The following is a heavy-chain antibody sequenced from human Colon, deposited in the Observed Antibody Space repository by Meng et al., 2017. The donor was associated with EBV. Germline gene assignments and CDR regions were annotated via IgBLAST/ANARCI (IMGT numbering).Heavy chain of an antibody. J-gene: IGHJ4*02. CDR2: INESGST. CDR1: GGSFSNSY. Sequence: QGRLQQWGAGLLKPSETLSIHCADYGGSFSNSYWSWIRQPPGKRLEWIGEINESGSTKYNPSLKSRVTILMDTSKNQFSLRLSSVTTADTAVYYCRNAFCSAEAGCSDQWGQGTLVTVSS. D-gene: IGHD3-3*01. CDR3: RNAFCSAEAGCSDQ. V-gene: IGHV4-34*01.